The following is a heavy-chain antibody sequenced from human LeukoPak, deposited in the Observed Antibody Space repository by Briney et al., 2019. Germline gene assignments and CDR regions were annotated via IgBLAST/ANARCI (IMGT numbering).Heavy chain of an antibody. Sequence: GGSLRLSCAASGFTVSSNYMSWVRQAPGKGLEWVSVIYSGGSTYYADSVKGRFTISRDNSKNTLYLQMNSLRAEDTAVYYCAKGGQQLAPWYFDYWGQGTLVTVSS. CDR3: AKGGQQLAPWYFDY. J-gene: IGHJ4*02. CDR2: IYSGGST. CDR1: GFTVSSNY. D-gene: IGHD6-13*01. V-gene: IGHV3-53*05.